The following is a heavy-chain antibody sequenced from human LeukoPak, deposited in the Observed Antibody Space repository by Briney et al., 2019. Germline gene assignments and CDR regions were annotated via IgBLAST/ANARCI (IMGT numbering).Heavy chain of an antibody. CDR2: ISYSGST. J-gene: IGHJ4*02. V-gene: IGHV4-59*08. D-gene: IGHD1-26*01. CDR1: GGSISSYS. Sequence: PSETLSLTCTVSGGSISSYSWSWIRQPPGKGLEWIGYISYSGSTNYNPSLKSRVTISVDTSKNQLSLKLSSVTAADTAVYYCARSDTGPWGPLYYFDYWGQGTLVTVSS. CDR3: ARSDTGPWGPLYYFDY.